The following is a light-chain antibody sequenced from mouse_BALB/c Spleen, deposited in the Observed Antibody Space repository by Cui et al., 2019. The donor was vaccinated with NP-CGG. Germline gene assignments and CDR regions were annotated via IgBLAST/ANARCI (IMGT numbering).Light chain of an antibody. V-gene: IGLV1*01. CDR1: TGAVTTSNF. CDR2: GTN. CDR3: ALWYSNHWV. J-gene: IGLJ1*01. Sequence: AVVTQESALTTSPDKTVTLTCRSSTGAVTTSNFANWVQEKPDHLFTGLIGGTNNRAPGIPARFSGSLIGDKAALTITGAQTEDEAIYFCALWYSNHWVFGGGTKLTVL.